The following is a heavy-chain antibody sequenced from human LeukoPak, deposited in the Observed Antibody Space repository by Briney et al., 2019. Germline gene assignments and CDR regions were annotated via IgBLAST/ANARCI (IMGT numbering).Heavy chain of an antibody. D-gene: IGHD6-19*01. J-gene: IGHJ4*02. V-gene: IGHV5-51*01. CDR2: IYPGDSDT. Sequence: GESLKISCQGSGYSFPNYWIGWVRQMPGKGLEWVGIIYPGDSDTRYSPSFQGQVTISVDNSLNTAYLQWSSLKASDTAMYYCARAGSGWPFDYWGQGTLVTVSS. CDR3: ARAGSGWPFDY. CDR1: GYSFPNYW.